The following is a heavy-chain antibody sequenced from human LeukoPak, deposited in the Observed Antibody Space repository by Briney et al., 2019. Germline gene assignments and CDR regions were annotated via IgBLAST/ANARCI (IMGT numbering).Heavy chain of an antibody. V-gene: IGHV1-2*02. J-gene: IGHJ4*02. CDR1: GYNFIDYY. Sequence: ASVRVSCKASGYNFIDYYIHWVRHAPGQGLEWLGWINPNRGVAKYAQKFQGSVSMTRDTSIRTAYMDLTRLGYDDTAVYYCARDEGITGRDDYWGQGSLVTVSS. D-gene: IGHD1-20*01. CDR3: ARDEGITGRDDY. CDR2: INPNRGVA.